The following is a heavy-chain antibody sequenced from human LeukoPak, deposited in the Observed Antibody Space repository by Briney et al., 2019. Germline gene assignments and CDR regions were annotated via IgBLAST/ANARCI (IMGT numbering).Heavy chain of an antibody. Sequence: PGGSLRLSCAASGFTFSSYAMHWVRQAPGKGLEWVAVISYDGSNKYYADSVKGRFTISRDNSKNTLYLQMNSLRAEDTAVYYCAKLKLNTAAAGLGPGDLAFDYWGQGTLVTVSS. CDR2: ISYDGSNK. CDR1: GFTFSSYA. V-gene: IGHV3-30*04. J-gene: IGHJ4*02. CDR3: AKLKLNTAAAGLGPGDLAFDY. D-gene: IGHD6-13*01.